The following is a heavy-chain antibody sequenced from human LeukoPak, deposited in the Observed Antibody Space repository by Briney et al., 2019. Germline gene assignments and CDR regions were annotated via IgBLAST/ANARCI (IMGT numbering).Heavy chain of an antibody. V-gene: IGHV1-69*05. CDR2: IIPIFGTA. CDR3: ARSHLLGARKFSYFDY. Sequence: RASVKVSCKASGGTFSSYAISWVRQAPGQGLEWMGGIIPIFGTANYAQKFQGRVTITTDESTSTAYMELSSLRSEDTAVYYCARSHLLGARKFSYFDYWGQGTLVTVSS. J-gene: IGHJ4*02. D-gene: IGHD1-26*01. CDR1: GGTFSSYA.